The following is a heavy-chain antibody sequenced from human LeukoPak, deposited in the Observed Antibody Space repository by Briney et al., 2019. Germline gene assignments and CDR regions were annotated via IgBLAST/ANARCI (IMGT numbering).Heavy chain of an antibody. V-gene: IGHV4-4*02. CDR3: SRESGAFSPFGY. Sequence: SETLSLTCGVSGGSISSTNWYSWVRQPPGQGLEWIGEISLSGPTNYNPSLKSRVTMSLDKSKNLLSLTLTSVTAADTAVYYCSRESGAFSPFGYWGQGTLVTVTS. CDR1: GGSISSTNW. J-gene: IGHJ4*02. CDR2: ISLSGPT. D-gene: IGHD1-26*01.